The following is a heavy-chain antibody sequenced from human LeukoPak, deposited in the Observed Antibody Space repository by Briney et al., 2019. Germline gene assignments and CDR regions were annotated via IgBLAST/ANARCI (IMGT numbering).Heavy chain of an antibody. Sequence: GGSLRLSCAASGFTFSSYEMNWVRQAPGKGLEWVSYISSGSTIYDADSVKGRFTISRDNAKNSLYLQMNRLRAEDTAVYYCARESIAVAGAPFDYWGQGTLVTVSS. V-gene: IGHV3-48*03. CDR3: ARESIAVAGAPFDY. CDR1: GFTFSSYE. CDR2: ISSGSTI. D-gene: IGHD6-19*01. J-gene: IGHJ4*02.